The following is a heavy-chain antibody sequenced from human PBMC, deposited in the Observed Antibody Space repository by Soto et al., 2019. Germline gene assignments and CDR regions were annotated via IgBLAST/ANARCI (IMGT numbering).Heavy chain of an antibody. V-gene: IGHV3-66*01. Sequence: EVQLVESGGGLVQPGGSLRLSCAASGFTVSSNYMSWVRQAPGKGLEWVSVIYSGGSTYYADSVKGRFTISRDNSKNTLYLQMNSLRAEDTAVYYCARGGYCSGGSCYSDYWGQGTLVTVSS. CDR1: GFTVSSNY. CDR2: IYSGGST. CDR3: ARGGYCSGGSCYSDY. J-gene: IGHJ4*02. D-gene: IGHD2-15*01.